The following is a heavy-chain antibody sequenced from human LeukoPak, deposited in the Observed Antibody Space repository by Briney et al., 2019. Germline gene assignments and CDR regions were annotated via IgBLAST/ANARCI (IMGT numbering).Heavy chain of an antibody. V-gene: IGHV1-24*01. J-gene: IGHJ4*02. CDR1: GYTLTELS. D-gene: IGHD3-10*01. Sequence: GASVKVSCKVSGYTLTELSMHWVRQALGKGLEWMGGFDPEDGETIYAQKFQGRVTMTEDTSTDTAYMELSSLRSEDTAVYYCATAFHYYGSGSFDYWGQGTLVTVSS. CDR3: ATAFHYYGSGSFDY. CDR2: FDPEDGET.